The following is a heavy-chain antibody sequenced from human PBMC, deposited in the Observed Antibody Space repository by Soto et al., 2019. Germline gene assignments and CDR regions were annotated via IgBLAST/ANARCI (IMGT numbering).Heavy chain of an antibody. Sequence: QVQLQESGPGLVKPSQTLSLTCTVSGGSISSGGYYWSWIRQHPGKGLEWIGYIYYSGSTYYNPSLKSRVTISVDTSKNQFSLKLSSVTAADTAVYYCARDGGLMVAATWTDWYFDLWGRGTLVTVSS. D-gene: IGHD2-15*01. CDR2: IYYSGST. CDR3: ARDGGLMVAATWTDWYFDL. CDR1: GGSISSGGYY. J-gene: IGHJ2*01. V-gene: IGHV4-31*03.